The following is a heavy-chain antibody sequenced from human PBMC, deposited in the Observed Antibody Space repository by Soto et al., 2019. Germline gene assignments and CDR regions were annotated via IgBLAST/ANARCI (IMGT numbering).Heavy chain of an antibody. V-gene: IGHV1-69*12. CDR3: ARDKDRLPLGGNYYYILDV. CDR1: GGTFSNSA. D-gene: IGHD5-12*01. Sequence: QVQLEQSGAEVKKPGSSVKVSCKASGGTFSNSAISWVRQAPGQGLEWMGGIMPIFRTPDYAQKFQGRVTITADESTSTAYMALSGLRSDDTAVYYCARDKDRLPLGGNYYYILDVWGQGTTVTVSS. J-gene: IGHJ6*02. CDR2: IMPIFRTP.